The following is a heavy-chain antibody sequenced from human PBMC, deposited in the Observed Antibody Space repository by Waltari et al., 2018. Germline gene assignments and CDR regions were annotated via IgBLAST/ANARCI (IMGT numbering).Heavy chain of an antibody. D-gene: IGHD3-22*01. CDR2: IYHSGDT. CDR3: ARASGGYYYDSSGYSHYYYYGMDV. Sequence: QLQLQESGSGLVKPSQTLSLTCAVSGGSISSGGYSWSWIRQPPGKGLEWIGYIYHSGDTDYNPALKRRVTISVDRSKNQFSLKLSSVTAADTAVYYCARASGGYYYDSSGYSHYYYYGMDVWGQGTTVTVSS. CDR1: GGSISSGGYS. J-gene: IGHJ6*02. V-gene: IGHV4-30-2*01.